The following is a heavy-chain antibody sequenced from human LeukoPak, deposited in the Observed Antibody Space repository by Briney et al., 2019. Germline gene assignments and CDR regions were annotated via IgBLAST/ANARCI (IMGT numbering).Heavy chain of an antibody. CDR1: GFAFNNYI. Sequence: GGSLRLSCAASGFAFNNYIMNWVRQAPGKGLEWVSYISSSSVTIYYADSVKGRFTISRDNAKNSLFLQMDSLRAEDTAVYYCAKIGGSNYDFWSGYWDGGYFDYWGQGTLVTVSS. CDR2: ISSSSVTI. J-gene: IGHJ4*02. V-gene: IGHV3-48*01. D-gene: IGHD3-3*01. CDR3: AKIGGSNYDFWSGYWDGGYFDY.